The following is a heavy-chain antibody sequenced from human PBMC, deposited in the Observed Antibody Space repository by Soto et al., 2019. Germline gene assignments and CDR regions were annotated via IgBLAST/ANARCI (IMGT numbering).Heavy chain of an antibody. Sequence: PGGALRLLCVASGFNFKKFGMAWVGQSPGEGLEWVSGISCCGGSTSYADSVKGRFSIARDDSKNTLSLQMNSLRVEDTAQYYCAKADGEQWLVPHLDNWGQGTPVPVSS. J-gene: IGHJ4*02. CDR2: ISCCGGST. CDR1: GFNFKKFG. V-gene: IGHV3-23*01. CDR3: AKADGEQWLVPHLDN. D-gene: IGHD6-19*01.